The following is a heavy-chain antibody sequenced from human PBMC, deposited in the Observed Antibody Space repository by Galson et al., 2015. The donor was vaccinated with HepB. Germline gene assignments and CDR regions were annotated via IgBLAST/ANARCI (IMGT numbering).Heavy chain of an antibody. CDR3: ARDLRRYGSGSYAY. CDR1: GSTFTGYY. V-gene: IGHV1-2*04. CDR2: INPNSGGT. D-gene: IGHD3-10*01. J-gene: IGHJ4*02. Sequence: SVKVSCKASGSTFTGYYMHWVRQAPGQGLEWMGWINPNSGGTNYAQKFQGWVTMTRDTSISTAYMELSRLRSDDTAVYYCARDLRRYGSGSYAYWGQGTLVTVSS.